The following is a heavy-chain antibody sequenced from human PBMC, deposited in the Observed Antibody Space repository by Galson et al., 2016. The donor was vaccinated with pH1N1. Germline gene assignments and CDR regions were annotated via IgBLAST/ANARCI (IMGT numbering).Heavy chain of an antibody. Sequence: SLRLSCAASGFTFHDYTMHWVRQTPGKGLEWVSLVSWDGGRTYYVDYVKGQFTVSRDNSKNSLYLQMNSLRSEDTALYYCAKEIQRGSYGMAVWGQGTTVTVSS. CDR2: VSWDGGRT. V-gene: IGHV3-43*01. CDR1: GFTFHDYT. J-gene: IGHJ6*02. CDR3: AKEIQRGSYGMAV. D-gene: IGHD3-16*01.